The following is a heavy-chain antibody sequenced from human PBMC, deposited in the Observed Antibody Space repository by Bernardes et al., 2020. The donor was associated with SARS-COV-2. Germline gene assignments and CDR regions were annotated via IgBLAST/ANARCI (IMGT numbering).Heavy chain of an antibody. CDR2: INTDGSST. D-gene: IGHD3-10*01. CDR1: GFTFSNSW. CDR3: ATGGFGGSAPGMDA. V-gene: IGHV3-74*01. Sequence: GGSLRLSCAASGFTFSNSWMHWVRQAPGKGLVWVARINTDGSSTSYADSVKGRFTISRDNAKNALFLQMNSLRADDTAVYYCATGGFGGSAPGMDAWGQGTTVTVSS. J-gene: IGHJ6*02.